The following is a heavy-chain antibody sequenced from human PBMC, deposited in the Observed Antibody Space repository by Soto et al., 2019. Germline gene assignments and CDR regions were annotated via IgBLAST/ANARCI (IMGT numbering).Heavy chain of an antibody. CDR1: GFTFSIND. D-gene: IGHD1-7*01. Sequence: PGGSLRLSCAASGFTFSINDMHWVRQAPGRGLEWVAVISNDGNNKYYADSVKGRSTLSRDNSKNMVYLQMDSLRVEDTAVYFCAKDHQTYNWDYLFDSWGPGTLVTVSS. CDR3: AKDHQTYNWDYLFDS. J-gene: IGHJ4*02. CDR2: ISNDGNNK. V-gene: IGHV3-30*18.